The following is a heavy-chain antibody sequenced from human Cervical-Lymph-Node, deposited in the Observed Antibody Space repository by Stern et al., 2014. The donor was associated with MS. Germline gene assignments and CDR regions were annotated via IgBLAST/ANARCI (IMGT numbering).Heavy chain of an antibody. CDR3: ARSAGYYSGMDV. CDR1: GGTFSSDA. J-gene: IGHJ6*02. CDR2: IIPSCGAS. V-gene: IGHV1-69*01. Sequence: VQLVQSGAEVKKPGSSVKVSCKASGGTFSSDAFSWVRQAPGQGLEWMGSIIPSCGASCSAQKFQGILTISADDSTGTAFLELRSLRSEDTAVYYCARSAGYYSGMDVWGQGTAVTVSS.